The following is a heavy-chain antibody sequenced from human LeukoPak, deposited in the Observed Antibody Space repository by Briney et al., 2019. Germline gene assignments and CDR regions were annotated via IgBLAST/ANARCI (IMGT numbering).Heavy chain of an antibody. CDR3: ARETVDTAIYYYYGMDV. Sequence: PGWSLRLSCAACGFTFSSYGMHWVRQAPGKGLEWVAVIWYDGSNKYYADSVKGRFTISRDNSKNTLYLQMNSLRAEDTAVYYCARETVDTAIYYYYGMDVWGQGTTVTVSS. V-gene: IGHV3-33*01. CDR1: GFTFSSYG. D-gene: IGHD5-18*01. J-gene: IGHJ6*02. CDR2: IWYDGSNK.